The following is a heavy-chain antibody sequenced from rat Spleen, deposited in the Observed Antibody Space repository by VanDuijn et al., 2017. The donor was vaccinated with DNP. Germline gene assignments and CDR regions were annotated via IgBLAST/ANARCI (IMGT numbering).Heavy chain of an antibody. Sequence: EVQLVVTGGGLVQPGRSLKLSCVASGFIFSNYWMTWIRQAPGKGLEWVASITNTGDSTYYSDSVKGRFTISRDNAKNTLYLQMDSLRSEDTATYYCARPGSPYYFDYWGQGVTVTVSS. CDR1: GFIFSNYW. J-gene: IGHJ2*01. D-gene: IGHD5-1*01. CDR2: ITNTGDST. CDR3: ARPGSPYYFDY. V-gene: IGHV5-31*01.